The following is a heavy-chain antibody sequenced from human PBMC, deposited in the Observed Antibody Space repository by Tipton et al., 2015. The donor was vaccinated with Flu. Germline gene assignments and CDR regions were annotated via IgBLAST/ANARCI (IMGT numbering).Heavy chain of an antibody. CDR1: GGSIRSNNYN. CDR3: ATRRDYYDSSEFDY. J-gene: IGHJ4*02. Sequence: LRLSCTVSGGSIRSNNYNWGWLRQPPGKGLEWIGSVNYGGGTSYNPSLESRLTISLDTPKNHFSLGLSSVTAADTAVYYCATRRDYYDSSEFDYWGQGALVTVSS. D-gene: IGHD3-22*01. V-gene: IGHV4-39*07. CDR2: VNYGGGT.